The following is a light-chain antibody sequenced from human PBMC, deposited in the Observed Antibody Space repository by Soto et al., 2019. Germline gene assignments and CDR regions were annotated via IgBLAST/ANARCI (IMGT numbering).Light chain of an antibody. CDR1: QSISSW. CDR3: LQDYGDSWT. CDR2: AAS. V-gene: IGKV1-5*01. J-gene: IGKJ1*01. Sequence: DIQMTQSPSTLSASTGDRVTITCRASQSISSWLAWYQQKPGQAPKLLIYAASNLYTGVPSRFSGSRSGTEFTLTSSSLQPEDFASYYCLQDYGDSWTFGQGTKVDI.